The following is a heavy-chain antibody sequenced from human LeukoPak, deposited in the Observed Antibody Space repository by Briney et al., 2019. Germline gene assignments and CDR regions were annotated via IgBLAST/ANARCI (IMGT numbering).Heavy chain of an antibody. CDR3: ARQRRVATMAD. J-gene: IGHJ4*02. CDR1: GGSISSGGYY. CDR2: IYYSGGT. D-gene: IGHD5-12*01. V-gene: IGHV4-31*03. Sequence: SETLSLTCTVSGGSISSGGYYWSWIRQHPGKGLEWIGYIYYSGGTYYNPSLKSRVTISVDTSKNQFSLKLSSVTAADTAVYYCARQRRVATMADWGQGTLVTVSS.